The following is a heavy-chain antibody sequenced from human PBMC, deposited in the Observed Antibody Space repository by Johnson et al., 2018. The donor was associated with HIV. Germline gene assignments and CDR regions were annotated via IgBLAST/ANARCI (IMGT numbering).Heavy chain of an antibody. CDR1: GFTFSSYG. J-gene: IGHJ3*01. Sequence: VQLVESGGGVVQPGRSLRLSCAASGFTFSSYGMHWVRQAPGKGLEWVVVIWYDGSNKYYADSVKGRFTISRDNSKNTLYLQMNSLRAEDTAVYYCTTEVMEWELQVGWTRAFDLWGRGTMVTVSS. V-gene: IGHV3-33*01. D-gene: IGHD1-26*01. CDR2: IWYDGSNK. CDR3: TTEVMEWELQVGWTRAFDL.